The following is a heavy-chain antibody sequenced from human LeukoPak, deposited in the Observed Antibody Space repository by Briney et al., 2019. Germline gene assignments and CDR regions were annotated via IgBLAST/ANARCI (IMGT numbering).Heavy chain of an antibody. CDR3: VRDNDFRASDI. Sequence: SETLSLTCTVPGGSISSYYWSSIRQPPGKGLEWIGRIYTSGSTNYNPSLKSRVTISVDTSKNQFSLKLSSVTAADTAVYYCVRDNDFRASDIWGQGTKVTVSS. CDR2: IYTSGST. D-gene: IGHD3-3*01. CDR1: GGSISSYY. J-gene: IGHJ3*02. V-gene: IGHV4-4*08.